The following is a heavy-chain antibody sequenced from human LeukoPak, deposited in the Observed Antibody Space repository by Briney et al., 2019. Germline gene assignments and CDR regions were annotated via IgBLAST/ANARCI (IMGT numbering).Heavy chain of an antibody. CDR3: ARDRDPSQWLVYDY. V-gene: IGHV1-69*01. J-gene: IGHJ4*02. CDR1: GGTCSSYA. D-gene: IGHD6-19*01. Sequence: VKVSCKASGGTCSSYAISWVRQAPGQGLEWMGGIIPIFGTANYAQKFQGRVTITADESTSTAYMELSSLRSEDTAVYYCARDRDPSQWLVYDYWGQGTLVTVSS. CDR2: IIPIFGTA.